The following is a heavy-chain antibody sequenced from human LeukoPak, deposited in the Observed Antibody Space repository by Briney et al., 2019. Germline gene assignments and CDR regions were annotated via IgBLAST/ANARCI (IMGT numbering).Heavy chain of an antibody. CDR2: ISSSSSYI. V-gene: IGHV3-21*01. CDR1: GFTFSSYS. D-gene: IGHD3-22*01. J-gene: IGHJ3*02. Sequence: GGSLRLSCAASGFTFSSYSMNWVRQAPGKGLEWVSSISSSSSYIYYADSVKGRFTISRDNAKNSLYLQMNSLRAEDTAVYYCARDRSDSLNYYDSSGDDAFDIWGQGTMVTVSS. CDR3: ARDRSDSLNYYDSSGDDAFDI.